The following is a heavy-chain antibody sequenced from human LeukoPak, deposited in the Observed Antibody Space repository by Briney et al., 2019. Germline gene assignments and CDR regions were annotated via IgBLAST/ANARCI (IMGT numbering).Heavy chain of an antibody. CDR1: GGTFSSYA. Sequence: ASVKVSCKASGGTFSSYAISWVRQAPGQGLEWMGGIIPIFGTANYAQKFQGRVTITADESTSTAYMELSSLRSEDTAVYYCARDLDRPNYNWFDPWGQGTLVTVSS. V-gene: IGHV1-69*13. CDR3: ARDLDRPNYNWFDP. CDR2: IIPIFGTA. D-gene: IGHD1-1*01. J-gene: IGHJ5*02.